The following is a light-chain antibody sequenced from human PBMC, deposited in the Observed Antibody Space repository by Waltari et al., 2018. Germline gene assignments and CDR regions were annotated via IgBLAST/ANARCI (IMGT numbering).Light chain of an antibody. CDR2: KVS. J-gene: IGKJ1*01. V-gene: IGKV2-30*01. Sequence: DVVMTQSPLSLPVTLGQPASISCRTSQNLVSRDGNTYFNWFQQRPGQSPRRLFYKVSKRDSGVPDRFSGSGSVTDFTLRISRVEGEDVGIYDGMQGTHWPWTSGQGTKVEIK. CDR1: QNLVSRDGNTY. CDR3: MQGTHWPWT.